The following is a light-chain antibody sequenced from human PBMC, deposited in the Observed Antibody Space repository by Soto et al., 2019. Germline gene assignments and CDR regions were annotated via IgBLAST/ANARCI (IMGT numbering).Light chain of an antibody. CDR1: QSVSSNY. CDR3: QQYGSTPWT. J-gene: IGKJ1*01. V-gene: IGKV3-20*01. CDR2: DTS. Sequence: IVLTQSPGTLSLSPGERATLSCRASQSVSSNYLAWYQQKPGQAPRLLMYDTSTRATGIPDRFTGSGSGTDFTLTISRLEPEDFEVYPCQQYGSTPWTFGQGTKVEIK.